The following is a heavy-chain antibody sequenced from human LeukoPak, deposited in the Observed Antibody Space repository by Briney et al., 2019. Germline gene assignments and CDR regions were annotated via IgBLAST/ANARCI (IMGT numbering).Heavy chain of an antibody. D-gene: IGHD3-22*01. V-gene: IGHV3-7*01. CDR1: GFTFSSYW. J-gene: IGHJ4*02. Sequence: GGSLRLSCAASGFTFSSYWMSWVRQAPGKGLEWVANIKQDGSEKYYVDSVKGRFTISRDNAKNSLYLQMNSLRAEDTAVFYCARGYFYDRSGYYPLGYWGQGTLVTVSS. CDR2: IKQDGSEK. CDR3: ARGYFYDRSGYYPLGY.